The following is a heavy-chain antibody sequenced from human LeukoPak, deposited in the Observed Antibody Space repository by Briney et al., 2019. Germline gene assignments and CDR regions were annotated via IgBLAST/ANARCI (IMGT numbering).Heavy chain of an antibody. CDR1: GFTFSSYC. J-gene: IGHJ4*02. CDR3: ARDDNYGIFVNVDY. V-gene: IGHV3-21*01. D-gene: IGHD4-11*01. CDR2: ISSSRSCI. Sequence: AGGSLTLSCAASGFTFSSYCMNWVRQAPGKGLEWVSSISSSRSCINYADSVKGRFTISRDNAKNSLYLQMNSLRAEDTAVYYCARDDNYGIFVNVDYWGQGTLVTVSS.